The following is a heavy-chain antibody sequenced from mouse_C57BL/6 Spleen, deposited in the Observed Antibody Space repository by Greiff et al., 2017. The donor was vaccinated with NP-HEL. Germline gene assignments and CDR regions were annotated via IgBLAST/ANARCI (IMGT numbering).Heavy chain of an antibody. Sequence: VQLQQSGAELVKPGASVKISCKASGYAFSSYWMNWVKQRPGKGLEWIGQIYPGDGDTNYNGKFKGKATLTADKSSSTAYMQLSSLASEDSAVYFGARSSYYGSSYDAMDYWGQGTSVTVSS. V-gene: IGHV1-80*01. CDR2: IYPGDGDT. CDR1: GYAFSSYW. CDR3: ARSSYYGSSYDAMDY. J-gene: IGHJ4*01. D-gene: IGHD1-1*01.